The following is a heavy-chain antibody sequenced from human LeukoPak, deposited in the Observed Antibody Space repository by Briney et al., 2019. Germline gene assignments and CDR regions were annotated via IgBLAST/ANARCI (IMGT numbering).Heavy chain of an antibody. J-gene: IGHJ4*02. CDR2: ISTTGSSI. V-gene: IGHV3-48*03. CDR1: GFTFSSYE. Sequence: PGGSLRLSCAAAGFTFSSYEMNWVRQAPGKGLEWVSYISTTGSSIYYADSVKGRFTISRDNAKNSLYLQMNSLRAEDTAVYYCAREGISGYDFWSGYSGVTYFDYWGQGNLVTVSS. D-gene: IGHD3-3*01. CDR3: AREGISGYDFWSGYSGVTYFDY.